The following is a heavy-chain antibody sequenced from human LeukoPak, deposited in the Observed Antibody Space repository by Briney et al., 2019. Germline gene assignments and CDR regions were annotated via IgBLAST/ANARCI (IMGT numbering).Heavy chain of an antibody. CDR3: ARGKTTVTTIYYYYYYMDV. CDR2: MNPNSGNT. CDR1: GYTFTSYD. Sequence: ASVKVSCKASGYTFTSYDINWVRQATGQGLEWMGWMNPNSGNTGYAQKFRGRVTVTRNTSISTAYMELSSLRSEDTAVYYCARGKTTVTTIYYYYYYMDVWGKGTTVTVSS. D-gene: IGHD4-17*01. J-gene: IGHJ6*03. V-gene: IGHV1-8*01.